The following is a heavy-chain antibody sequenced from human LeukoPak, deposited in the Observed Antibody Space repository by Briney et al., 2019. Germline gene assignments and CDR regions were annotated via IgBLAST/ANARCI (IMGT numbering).Heavy chain of an antibody. V-gene: IGHV1-69*04. J-gene: IGHJ4*02. CDR3: ARGKGFVGHFDF. Sequence: ASVKVSCKASGGTFSSNAVSWVRQAPGQGLEWMGRIIPLLRTAEYAQKFQDRVTITADKFTSTAYMELSSLRSEDTAVYYCARGKGFVGHFDFWGQGTLVTVSS. CDR1: GGTFSSNA. CDR2: IIPLLRTA. D-gene: IGHD3-3*01.